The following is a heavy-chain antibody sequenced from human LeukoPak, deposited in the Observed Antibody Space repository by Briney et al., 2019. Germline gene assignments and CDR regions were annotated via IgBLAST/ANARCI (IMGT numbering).Heavy chain of an antibody. CDR1: GGSFSDYY. CDR2: IHHSGRT. J-gene: IGHJ5*02. D-gene: IGHD3-3*01. Sequence: SETLSLTCAVYGGSFSDYYWGWIRQPPGKGLEWIGSIHHSGRTYYNPSLKSRVTISVDTSKSQFSLKLSSVTAADTAVYYCARDHLANLASRLFDPWGQGTLVTVSS. CDR3: ARDHLANLASRLFDP. V-gene: IGHV4-38-2*02.